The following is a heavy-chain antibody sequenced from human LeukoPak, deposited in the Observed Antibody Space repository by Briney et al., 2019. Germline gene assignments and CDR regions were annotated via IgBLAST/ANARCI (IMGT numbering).Heavy chain of an antibody. CDR1: GFTFSDYY. J-gene: IGHJ3*02. V-gene: IGHV3-11*04. D-gene: IGHD3-22*01. CDR2: ISSSVSTI. CDR3: ARNQYYYDSSGYYLGAFDI. Sequence: GGSLRLSCAASGFTFSDYYMSWIRQDPGKRLEWASYISSSVSTIYYADSVKGRFTISRDNAKNSLYLQMNSLRAEDTAVYYCARNQYYYDSSGYYLGAFDIWGQGTMVTVSS.